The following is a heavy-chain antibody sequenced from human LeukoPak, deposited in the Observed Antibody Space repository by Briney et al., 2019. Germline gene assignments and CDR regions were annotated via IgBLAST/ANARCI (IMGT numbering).Heavy chain of an antibody. CDR3: ARGSFDWLFISDY. Sequence: GGSLRLSCAASGFTFSSYWMSWVRQAPGKGLEWVANIKQDGSEKYYVDSAKGRFTISRDNAKNSLYLQMNSLRAEDTAVYYCARGSFDWLFISDYWGQGTLVTVSS. V-gene: IGHV3-7*01. CDR2: IKQDGSEK. J-gene: IGHJ4*02. CDR1: GFTFSSYW. D-gene: IGHD3-9*01.